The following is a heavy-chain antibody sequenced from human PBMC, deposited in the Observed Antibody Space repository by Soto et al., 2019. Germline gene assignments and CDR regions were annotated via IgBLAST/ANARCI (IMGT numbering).Heavy chain of an antibody. CDR2: IIPIFGTA. J-gene: IGHJ4*02. CDR1: GGTFSSYA. V-gene: IGHV1-69*13. D-gene: IGHD6-13*01. CDR3: ARGSPSMGIAAALDY. Sequence: SVKVSCKASGGTFSSYAISWVRQAPGQGLEWMGGIIPIFGTANYAQKFQGRVTITADESTGTAYMELSSLRSEDTAVYYCARGSPSMGIAAALDYWGQGTLVTVSS.